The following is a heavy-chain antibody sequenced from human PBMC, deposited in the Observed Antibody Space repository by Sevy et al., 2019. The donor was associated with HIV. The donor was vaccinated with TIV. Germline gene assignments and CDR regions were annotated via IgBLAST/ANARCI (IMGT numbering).Heavy chain of an antibody. CDR3: ARGRSNFRY. V-gene: IGHV4-59*13. Sequence: SETLSLTCTLSGAYMSGYYWSWIRQPPGKGLEWIGYIYDTGDTNFNPTLKSRVTISQDTSKTQFSLSLSSVNTADTAVYYCARGRSNFRYWSQGPLVTVSS. J-gene: IGHJ4*02. CDR1: GAYMSGYY. CDR2: IYDTGDT. D-gene: IGHD1-1*01.